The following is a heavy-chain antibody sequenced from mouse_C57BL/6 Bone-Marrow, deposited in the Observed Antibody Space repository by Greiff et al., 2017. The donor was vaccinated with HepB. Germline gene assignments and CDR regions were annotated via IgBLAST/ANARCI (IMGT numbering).Heavy chain of an antibody. J-gene: IGHJ4*01. Sequence: VHVKQSGPELVKPGASVKISCKASGYTFTDYYMNWVKQSHGKSLEWIGDINPNNGGTSYNQKFKGKATLTVDKSSSTAYMELRSLTSEDSAVYYCARLGGSSLYAMDYWGQGTSVTVSS. CDR3: ARLGGSSLYAMDY. CDR1: GYTFTDYY. D-gene: IGHD1-1*01. V-gene: IGHV1-26*01. CDR2: INPNNGGT.